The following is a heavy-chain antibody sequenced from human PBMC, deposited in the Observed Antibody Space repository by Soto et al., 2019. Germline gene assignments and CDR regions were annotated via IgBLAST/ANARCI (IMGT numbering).Heavy chain of an antibody. Sequence: PSETLSLTCAVYGGSFSGYYWSWIRQPPGKGLEWIGEINHSGSTNYNPSLKSRVTISVDTSKNQFSLKLSSVTAADTAVYYCARGVLRFLAGGMDVWGQGTTVTVSS. CDR2: INHSGST. J-gene: IGHJ6*02. CDR3: ARGVLRFLAGGMDV. D-gene: IGHD3-3*01. CDR1: GGSFSGYY. V-gene: IGHV4-34*01.